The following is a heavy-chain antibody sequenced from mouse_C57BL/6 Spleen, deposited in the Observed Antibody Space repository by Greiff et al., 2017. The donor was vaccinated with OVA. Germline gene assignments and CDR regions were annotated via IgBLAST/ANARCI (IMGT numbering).Heavy chain of an antibody. CDR1: GYTFTDYY. CDR2: INPNNGGT. D-gene: IGHD1-1*01. V-gene: IGHV1-26*01. Sequence: VQLQQSGPELVKPGASVKISCKASGYTFTDYYMNWVKQSHGKSLEWIGDINPNNGGTSYNQKFKGQATLTVDKSSSTAYMELRSLTSEASAVYYGARRDYGSRGYAMDYWGQGTSVTVSS. J-gene: IGHJ4*01. CDR3: ARRDYGSRGYAMDY.